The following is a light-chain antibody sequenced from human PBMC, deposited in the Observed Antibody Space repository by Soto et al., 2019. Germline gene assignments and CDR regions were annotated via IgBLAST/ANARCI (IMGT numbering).Light chain of an antibody. Sequence: QSVLTQPASVSGSPGQSITISCTGTSGDVGSYNLVSWYQQHPGKAPKLMIYEGTRRPSGVSNRFSGSKSGNTASLTISGLQAEDEADYYCCSYASTTTFNVLFGGGTKLTVL. V-gene: IGLV2-23*03. CDR1: SGDVGSYNL. CDR3: CSYASTTTFNVL. J-gene: IGLJ2*01. CDR2: EGT.